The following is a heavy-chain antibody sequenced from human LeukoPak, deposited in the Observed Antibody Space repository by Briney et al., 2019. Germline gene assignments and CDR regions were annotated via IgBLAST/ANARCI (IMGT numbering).Heavy chain of an antibody. CDR3: ARGPSITIFFDY. CDR2: IYHSGST. J-gene: IGHJ4*02. V-gene: IGHV4-30-2*01. D-gene: IGHD3-9*01. CDR1: GGSISSGGYS. Sequence: PSQTLSLTCAVSGGSISSGGYSWSWIRQPPGKGLEWIGYIYHSGSTNYNPSLKSRVTISVDTSKNQFSLKLSSVTAADTAVYYCARGPSITIFFDYWGQGTLVTVSS.